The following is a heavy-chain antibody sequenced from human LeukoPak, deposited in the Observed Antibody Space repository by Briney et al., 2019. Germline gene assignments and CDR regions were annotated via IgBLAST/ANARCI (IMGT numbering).Heavy chain of an antibody. D-gene: IGHD6-13*01. J-gene: IGHJ6*03. Sequence: GGSLRLSCAASGFTFRSYDMHWVRQAPGKGLEWVAIISYDGSNKYLADSVKGRFIISRDNSKNTLYVQMNSLRDEDTAVYYCARGAAAGRYQYYYMDVWGKGTTVTVSS. CDR1: GFTFRSYD. CDR3: ARGAAAGRYQYYYMDV. V-gene: IGHV3-33*05. CDR2: ISYDGSNK.